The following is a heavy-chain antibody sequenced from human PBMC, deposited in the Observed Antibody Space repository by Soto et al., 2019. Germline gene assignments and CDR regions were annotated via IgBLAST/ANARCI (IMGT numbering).Heavy chain of an antibody. CDR2: IDPSDSYT. V-gene: IGHV5-10-1*01. Sequence: GESLKISCKGSGYSFTSYWISWVRQMPGKGLEWMGRIDPSDSYTNYSPSFQGHVTISADKSISTAYLQCSSLKASDTAMYYCARLYYDFWSGFRCMDVWGQGTTVTVAS. D-gene: IGHD3-3*01. CDR3: ARLYYDFWSGFRCMDV. CDR1: GYSFTSYW. J-gene: IGHJ6*02.